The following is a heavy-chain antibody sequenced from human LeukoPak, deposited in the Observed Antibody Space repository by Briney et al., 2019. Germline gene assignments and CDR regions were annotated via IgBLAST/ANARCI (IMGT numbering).Heavy chain of an antibody. D-gene: IGHD3-22*01. V-gene: IGHV3-21*01. J-gene: IGHJ4*02. CDR2: ISSGSSYI. Sequence: GGSLRLSCAASGFTFSNFNMNWVRQAPGKGLEWVSSISSGSSYIYYADSVKGRFTTSRDNAKNSLCLQMNSLRAEDTAVYYCAKEGDSSSGDYWGQGTLVTVSS. CDR3: AKEGDSSSGDY. CDR1: GFTFSNFN.